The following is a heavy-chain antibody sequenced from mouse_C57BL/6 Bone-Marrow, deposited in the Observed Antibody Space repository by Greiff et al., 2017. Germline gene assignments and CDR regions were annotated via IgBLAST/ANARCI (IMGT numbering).Heavy chain of an antibody. CDR3: AGAGQGRRDVVRWYGDV. V-gene: IGHV1-77*01. CDR1: GYTFTDYY. J-gene: IGHJ1*03. Sequence: VQLQQSGAELVKPGASVKLSCKASGYTFTDYYINWVKQRPGQGLAWIGKIGPGSGSTYYNAKFTGKATLTAYKYSSTSYMQLSSLTAEDSAVYFCAGAGQGRRDVVRWYGDVCGTGTTVIVSS. CDR2: IGPGSGST. D-gene: IGHD2-14*01.